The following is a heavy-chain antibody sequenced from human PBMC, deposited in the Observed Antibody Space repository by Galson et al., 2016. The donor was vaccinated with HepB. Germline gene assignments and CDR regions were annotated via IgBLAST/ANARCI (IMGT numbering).Heavy chain of an antibody. Sequence: CAISGDSVSSNSAVWNWIRQSPSRGLEWLGRTYYGSNWLSDYAASVRRRITVNADTPKNQFSLHLNSVTPDDTAVYYCARAGRRQVGTGDWFDSWGQGILDTVSS. CDR3: ARAGRRQVGTGDWFDS. V-gene: IGHV6-1*01. D-gene: IGHD1-1*01. CDR2: TYYGSNWLS. CDR1: GDSVSSNSAV. J-gene: IGHJ5*01.